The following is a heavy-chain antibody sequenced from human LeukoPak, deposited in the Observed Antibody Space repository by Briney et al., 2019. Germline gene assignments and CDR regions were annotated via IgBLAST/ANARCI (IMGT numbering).Heavy chain of an antibody. CDR2: ISAYNGNT. J-gene: IGHJ4*02. V-gene: IGHV1-18*01. CDR1: GGTFSSYA. D-gene: IGHD2-2*01. CDR3: ARVGAYCTSTSCLDY. Sequence: ASVKVSCKASGGTFSSYAISWVRQAPGQGLEWMGWISAYNGNTNYAQKLQGRVTMTTDTSTSTAYMELRSLTSDDTAVYYCARVGAYCTSTSCLDYWGQGTLVTVSS.